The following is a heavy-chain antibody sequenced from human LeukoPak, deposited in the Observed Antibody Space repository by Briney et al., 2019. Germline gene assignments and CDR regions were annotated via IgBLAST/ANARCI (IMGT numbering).Heavy chain of an antibody. D-gene: IGHD2-2*02. CDR2: ISGSSGAT. Sequence: AGGSLRLSCVASGFTFSSYAMTWVRQSPGKGLQWVSAISGSSGATYYADSVKGRFTISRDNSKKILYLQMNSLRAEDTAVYYCAKDGYCSSTSCYTGRDAFDIWGQGTMVTVSS. V-gene: IGHV3-23*01. CDR1: GFTFSSYA. J-gene: IGHJ3*02. CDR3: AKDGYCSSTSCYTGRDAFDI.